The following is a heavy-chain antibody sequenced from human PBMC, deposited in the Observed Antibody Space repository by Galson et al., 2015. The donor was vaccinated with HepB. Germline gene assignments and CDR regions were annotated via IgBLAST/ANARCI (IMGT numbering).Heavy chain of an antibody. CDR3: VKEGSWFGGDWFDP. J-gene: IGHJ5*02. D-gene: IGHD3-16*01. CDR1: GFIFCHHA. Sequence: SLRLSCAGSGFIFCHHAMAWIRQAPGEGLEWVSGINGRGSTRSYSDAVKGRFSISRDNSKDTVFLQMDNLRAEDTAVYYCVKEGSWFGGDWFDPWGQEALVTVS. V-gene: IGHV3-23*01. CDR2: INGRGSTR.